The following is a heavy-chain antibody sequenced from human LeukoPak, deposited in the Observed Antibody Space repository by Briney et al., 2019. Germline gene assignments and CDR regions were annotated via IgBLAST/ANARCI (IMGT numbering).Heavy chain of an antibody. V-gene: IGHV3-23*01. CDR1: GFTFSSYA. D-gene: IGHD6-6*01. J-gene: IGHJ4*02. CDR2: ISGSGGST. CDR3: ARFLPYSSSPGTDY. Sequence: GGSLRLSCAASGFTFSSYAMSWVRQAPGKGLEWVSAISGSGGSTYYADSVKGRFTISKDNSKNTLYLQMNSLRAEDTAVYYCARFLPYSSSPGTDYWGQGTLVTVSS.